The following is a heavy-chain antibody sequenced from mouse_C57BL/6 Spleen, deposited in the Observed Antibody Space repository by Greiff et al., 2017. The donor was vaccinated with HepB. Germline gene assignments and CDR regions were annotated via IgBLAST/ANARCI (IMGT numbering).Heavy chain of an antibody. D-gene: IGHD4-1*01. J-gene: IGHJ1*03. CDR3: ARGAAGRWYFDV. CDR2: IYPGDGDT. V-gene: IGHV1-82*01. Sequence: VKLQQSGPELVKPGASGKISCKASGNEFSSSWRNWVKRRPGKGLEWIGRIYPGDGDTNYNGKFKGKATLTADKSSSTAYMQLSSLTSEDSAVYFCARGAAGRWYFDVWGTGTTVTVSS. CDR1: GNEFSSSW.